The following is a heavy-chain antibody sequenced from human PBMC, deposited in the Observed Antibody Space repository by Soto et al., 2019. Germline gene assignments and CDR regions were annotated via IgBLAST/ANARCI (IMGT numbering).Heavy chain of an antibody. CDR2: IYYSGST. V-gene: IGHV4-30-4*01. D-gene: IGHD6-13*01. CDR1: GGSISSGDYY. CDR3: ARERPDGSRLDP. Sequence: PSETLSLTSSVSGGSISSGDYYWSWIRQPPGKGLEWIGYIYYSGSTYYNPSLKRRVTISVDTSKNQFSLKLSSVTAADTAVYYCARERPDGSRLDPWDQGTLVTVSS. J-gene: IGHJ5*02.